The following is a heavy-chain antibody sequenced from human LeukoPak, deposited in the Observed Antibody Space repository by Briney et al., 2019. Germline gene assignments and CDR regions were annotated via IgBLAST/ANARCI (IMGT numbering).Heavy chain of an antibody. Sequence: GGTLRLSCAASGFTFSSYGMSWVRQAPGKGLEWVSAISGSGGSTYYADSVRGRCTISRDNSKNTLYLQMNSLRAEDTAVYYCAKDREAYYGSGSYLIFGGQGTLVTVSS. CDR1: GFTFSSYG. V-gene: IGHV3-23*01. CDR3: AKDREAYYGSGSYLIF. J-gene: IGHJ4*02. D-gene: IGHD3-10*01. CDR2: ISGSGGST.